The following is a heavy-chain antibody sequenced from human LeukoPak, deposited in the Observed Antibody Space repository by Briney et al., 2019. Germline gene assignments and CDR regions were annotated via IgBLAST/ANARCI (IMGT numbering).Heavy chain of an antibody. CDR2: IYYSGST. CDR3: ARVANNDAFDI. V-gene: IGHV4-59*01. D-gene: IGHD1/OR15-1a*01. CDR1: GGSISSYY. Sequence: SETLSLTCTVSGGSISSYYWSWIRQPPGKGLEWIGYIYYSGSTNYNPSLKSRVTISVDTSKNQSSLKLSSVTAADTAVYYCARVANNDAFDIWGQGTMVTVSS. J-gene: IGHJ3*02.